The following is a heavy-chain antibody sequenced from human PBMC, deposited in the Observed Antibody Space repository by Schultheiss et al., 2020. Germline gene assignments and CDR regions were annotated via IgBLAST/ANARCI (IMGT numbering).Heavy chain of an antibody. CDR2: IWYDGSNK. V-gene: IGHV3-33*03. J-gene: IGHJ6*02. CDR1: GFTFSSYG. Sequence: GGSLRLSCAASGFTFSSYGMHWVRQAPGKGLEWVAVIWYDGSNKYYADSVKGRFTISRDNAKNSLYLQMNSLRAEDTAVYYCAKDRWASIYGMDVWGQGTTVNVSS. CDR3: AKDRWASIYGMDV. D-gene: IGHD1-26*01.